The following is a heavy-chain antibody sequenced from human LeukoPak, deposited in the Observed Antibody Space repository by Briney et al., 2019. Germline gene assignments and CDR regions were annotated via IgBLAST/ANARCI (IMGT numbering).Heavy chain of an antibody. Sequence: GGSLRLSCAASGFTFSSYAMHWVRQAPGKGLEWVAVISYDGSNKYYADSVKGRFTISRDNSKNTLYLQMNSLRAEDTAVYYCARARGKVRFLEWFGDVWGQGTMVTVSS. CDR1: GFTFSSYA. D-gene: IGHD3-3*01. CDR2: ISYDGSNK. CDR3: ARARGKVRFLEWFGDV. J-gene: IGHJ3*01. V-gene: IGHV3-30-3*01.